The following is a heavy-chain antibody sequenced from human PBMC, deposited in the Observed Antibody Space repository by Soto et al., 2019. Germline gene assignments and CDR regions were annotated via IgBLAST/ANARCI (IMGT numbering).Heavy chain of an antibody. CDR1: GDSISSDDYY. D-gene: IGHD6-6*01. J-gene: IGHJ4*02. Sequence: QVQLQESGPGLVRSSQTLSLTCTVSGDSISSDDYYWTWIRQPPGKGLEWIGYVYYSGRTSYNPSLESRLTISIDTSKNQFSLKLKSVSAADTAVYYCARDRSNSPDYFDYWGQGTLVTVSS. CDR2: VYYSGRT. CDR3: ARDRSNSPDYFDY. V-gene: IGHV4-30-4*01.